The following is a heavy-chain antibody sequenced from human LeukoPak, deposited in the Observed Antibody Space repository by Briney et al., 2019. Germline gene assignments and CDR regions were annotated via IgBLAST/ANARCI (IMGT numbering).Heavy chain of an antibody. J-gene: IGHJ3*02. D-gene: IGHD2-21*01. CDR2: ISTNGGST. CDR3: ARALFPHDAFDI. CDR1: GFTFSSYV. Sequence: PGGSLRLSCAASGFTFSSYVMHWVRQAPGKGLEYVSAISTNGGSTYYANSVKGRFTISRDNSKNTMYLQMGSLGPEDMAVYYCARALFPHDAFDIWGQGTMVTVSS. V-gene: IGHV3-64*01.